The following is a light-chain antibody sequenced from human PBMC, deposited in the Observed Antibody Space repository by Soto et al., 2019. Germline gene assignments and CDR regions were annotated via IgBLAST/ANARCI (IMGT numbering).Light chain of an antibody. J-gene: IGLJ2*01. CDR3: AAWDDSLNGRVV. CDR1: SSTIGSNT. CDR2: SNN. V-gene: IGLV1-44*01. Sequence: QSVLTQPPSASGTPGQRVTISCSGSSSTIGSNTVNWYQQLPGTAPKLLIYSNNQRPSGVPDRFSGSKSGTSASRAISGLQADDESDYYCAAWDDSLNGRVVFGGGTELAVL.